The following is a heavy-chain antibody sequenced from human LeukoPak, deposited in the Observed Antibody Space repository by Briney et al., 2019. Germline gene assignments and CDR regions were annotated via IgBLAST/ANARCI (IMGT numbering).Heavy chain of an antibody. CDR2: ISGSGGST. D-gene: IGHD2-15*01. CDR3: AKAADIVVVVAATYYFDY. CDR1: GYTFSSYA. J-gene: IGHJ4*02. Sequence: GGSLRLSCAASGYTFSSYAMSWVRQAPGKGLEWVSAISGSGGSTYYADSVKGRFTTSRDNSKNTLYLQMNSLRAEDTAVYYCAKAADIVVVVAATYYFDYWGQGTLVTVSS. V-gene: IGHV3-23*01.